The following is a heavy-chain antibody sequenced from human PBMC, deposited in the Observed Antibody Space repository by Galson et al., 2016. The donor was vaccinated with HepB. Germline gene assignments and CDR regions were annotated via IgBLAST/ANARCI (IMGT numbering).Heavy chain of an antibody. CDR3: ARLGRYCSGGSCYSIFDY. Sequence: SVKVSCKASGYTFTSYAMHWVRQAPGQRLEWMGWINAGNGNTKYSQKFQGRVTITRDTSASTAYMELSSLRSEDTAVYYCARLGRYCSGGSCYSIFDYWGQGTLVTV. D-gene: IGHD2-15*01. V-gene: IGHV1-3*01. CDR1: GYTFTSYA. CDR2: INAGNGNT. J-gene: IGHJ4*02.